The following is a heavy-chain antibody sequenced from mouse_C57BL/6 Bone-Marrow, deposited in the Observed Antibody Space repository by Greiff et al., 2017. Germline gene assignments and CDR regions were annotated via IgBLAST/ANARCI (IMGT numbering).Heavy chain of an antibody. Sequence: VQLQQSGAELVRPGASVKLSCTASGFNIKDDYMHWVKQRPEQGLEWIGWIDPENGDTEYASKFQGKATITADTSSNTAYLQLSSLTSEDTAVYYCTSLLCLSDWGQGTLVTVSA. J-gene: IGHJ3*01. D-gene: IGHD2-2*01. CDR3: TSLLCLSD. CDR2: IDPENGDT. CDR1: GFNIKDDY. V-gene: IGHV14-4*01.